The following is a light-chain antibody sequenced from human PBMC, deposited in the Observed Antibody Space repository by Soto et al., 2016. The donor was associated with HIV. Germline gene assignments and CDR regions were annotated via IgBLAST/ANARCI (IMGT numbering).Light chain of an antibody. Sequence: SSELSQDPTVSVALGQTVRITCQGDSLRNYYASWYQQRPGQAPVIVIYGKNNRPSGIPDRFSGSSSGNTASLTITGAQAEDEADFYCNSRDSSGTHVVFGRRDQADRP. CDR1: SLRNYY. CDR2: GKN. CDR3: NSRDSSGTHVV. V-gene: IGLV3-19*01. J-gene: IGLJ2*01.